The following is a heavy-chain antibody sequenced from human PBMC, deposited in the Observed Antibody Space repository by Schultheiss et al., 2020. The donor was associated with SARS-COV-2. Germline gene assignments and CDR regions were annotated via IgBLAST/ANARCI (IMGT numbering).Heavy chain of an antibody. V-gene: IGHV6-1*01. CDR3: ARGRTYCIGGICHPLDY. D-gene: IGHD2-8*02. CDR2: TYYRSKWYN. CDR1: GDSVSSNSAA. Sequence: SQTLSLTCAISGDSVSSNSAAWNWIRQSPSRGLEWLGRTYYRSKWYNDYAVSVKSRITINPDTSKNQFSLQLNSVTPEDTAVYYCARGRTYCIGGICHPLDYWGQGILVTVSS. J-gene: IGHJ4*02.